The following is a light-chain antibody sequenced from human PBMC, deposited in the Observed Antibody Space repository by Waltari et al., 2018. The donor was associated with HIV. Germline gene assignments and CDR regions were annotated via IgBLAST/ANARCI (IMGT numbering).Light chain of an antibody. J-gene: IGKJ5*01. CDR2: GAS. Sequence: EIVMLQSPASLSVSPGERGPLSYRASPSVSSKLAWYQQKPGQAPRLLIYGASTRSTGIPGRFSGSESGTEFILTISSLQSEDCAVYYCQQYYKWPLTFGQGTRLEIK. V-gene: IGKV3D-15*01. CDR3: QQYYKWPLT. CDR1: PSVSSK.